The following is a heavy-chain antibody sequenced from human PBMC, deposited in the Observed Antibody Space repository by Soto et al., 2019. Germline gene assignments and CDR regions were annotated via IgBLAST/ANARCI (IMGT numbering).Heavy chain of an antibody. Sequence: QVRLVQSGAEVKKPGASVKVSCKVSGDTLAESSVHWLRQAPGKGLEWMGGGDREDGEKIHAQKFQGRVTMTEDTSTDTAYMELTSRTSEDTAIYYCATGGGFRAALHIWCQGTRVTFSS. CDR2: GDREDGEK. CDR3: ATGGGFRAALHI. J-gene: IGHJ3*02. D-gene: IGHD2-15*01. V-gene: IGHV1-24*01. CDR1: GDTLAESS.